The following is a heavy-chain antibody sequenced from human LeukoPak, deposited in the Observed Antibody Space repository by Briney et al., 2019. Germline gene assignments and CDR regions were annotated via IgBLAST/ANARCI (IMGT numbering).Heavy chain of an antibody. CDR3: ARTRTPEDYGDYKPYYYYYYMDV. CDR2: ISAYNGNT. V-gene: IGHV1-18*01. Sequence: PGASVKVSCKASGYTFTSYDINWVRQAPGQGLEWMGWISAYNGNTNYAQKLQGRVTMTTDTSTSTAYMELRSLRSDDTAVYYCARTRTPEDYGDYKPYYYYYYMDVWGKGTTVTISS. CDR1: GYTFTSYD. J-gene: IGHJ6*03. D-gene: IGHD4-17*01.